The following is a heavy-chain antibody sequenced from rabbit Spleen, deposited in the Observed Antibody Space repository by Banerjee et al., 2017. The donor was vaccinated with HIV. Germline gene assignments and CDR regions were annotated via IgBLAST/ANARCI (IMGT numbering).Heavy chain of an antibody. CDR1: GFDFSNYY. J-gene: IGHJ6*01. Sequence: QSLEESGGGLVQPGGSLTLSCKASGFDFSNYYMTWVRQAPGKGLEWIGLTEPIFGTTYYANWVNGRFTISSHNAQNTLYLQVKSLTAADTATYFCARDTSTSFSTYGMDLWGPGTLVTVS. CDR2: TEPIFGTT. D-gene: IGHD1-1*01. V-gene: IGHV1S7*01. CDR3: ARDTSTSFSTYGMDL.